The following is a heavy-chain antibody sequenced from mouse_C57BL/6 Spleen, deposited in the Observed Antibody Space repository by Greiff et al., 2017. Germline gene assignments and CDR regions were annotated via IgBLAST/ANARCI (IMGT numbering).Heavy chain of an antibody. CDR1: GYAFSSSW. J-gene: IGHJ2*01. CDR3: ARGSSLYYFDY. D-gene: IGHD1-1*01. CDR2: IYPGDGDT. Sequence: QVQLQQSGPELVKPGASVKISCKASGYAFSSSWMNWVKQRPGQGLEWIGRIYPGDGDTNYNGKFKGKATLTADKSSSTAYMQLSSLTSEDSAVYFCARGSSLYYFDYWGQGTTLTVST. V-gene: IGHV1-82*01.